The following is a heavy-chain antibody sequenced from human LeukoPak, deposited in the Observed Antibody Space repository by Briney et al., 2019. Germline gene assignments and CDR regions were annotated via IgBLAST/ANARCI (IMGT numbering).Heavy chain of an antibody. Sequence: PGGSLRLSCAASGFTFTTYWMSWVRQAPGKGLEWVANIKQDGTEKYYVDSVKGRFTISRDNAKNSLYLQMNSLSPEDTAVYYCARQGITVAAQTYFDCWGQGTLVTVSS. J-gene: IGHJ4*02. D-gene: IGHD6-19*01. V-gene: IGHV3-7*01. CDR1: GFTFTTYW. CDR3: ARQGITVAAQTYFDC. CDR2: IKQDGTEK.